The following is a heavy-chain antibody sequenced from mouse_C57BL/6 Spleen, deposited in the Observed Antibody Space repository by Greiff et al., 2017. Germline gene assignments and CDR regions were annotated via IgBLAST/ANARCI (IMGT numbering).Heavy chain of an antibody. D-gene: IGHD1-1*01. Sequence: VESGGGLVQPGGSLKLSCAASGFTFSDYYMYWVRQTPEKRLEWVAYISNGGGSTYYPDTVKGRFTISRDNAKNTLYLQMSRLKSEDTAMYYCARRGYYGSSPFDYWGQGTTLTVSS. CDR3: ARRGYYGSSPFDY. CDR1: GFTFSDYY. V-gene: IGHV5-12*01. CDR2: ISNGGGST. J-gene: IGHJ2*01.